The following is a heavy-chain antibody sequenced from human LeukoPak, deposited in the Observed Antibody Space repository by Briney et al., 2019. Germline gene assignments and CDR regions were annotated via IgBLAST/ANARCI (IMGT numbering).Heavy chain of an antibody. CDR1: GLTLSNAW. V-gene: IGHV3-15*01. Sequence: PGGSLRLPCAASGLTLSNAWMSWVRQAPGKGLEWVGRIKSKTDGGTTDYAAPVEGRFTISRDDSKNTLSLQMNSLKTEDTAVYYAVWEYSSSFNHWGQGTLVTVSS. J-gene: IGHJ4*02. D-gene: IGHD6-6*01. CDR3: VWEYSSSFNH. CDR2: IKSKTDGGTT.